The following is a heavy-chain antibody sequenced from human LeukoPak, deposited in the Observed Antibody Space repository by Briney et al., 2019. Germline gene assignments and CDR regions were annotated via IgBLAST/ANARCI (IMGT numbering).Heavy chain of an antibody. Sequence: GSLRLSCAASGFTFINYWMHWVRQAPGEGLVWVSHINNDGSTTTYADSVKGRLTISRDNAKNTLYLHANSLRAEDTAVYYCARGGFCSGADCRGSFDYWGQGSLVTVSS. D-gene: IGHD2-15*01. V-gene: IGHV3-74*01. CDR1: GFTFINYW. CDR2: INNDGSTT. CDR3: ARGGFCSGADCRGSFDY. J-gene: IGHJ4*02.